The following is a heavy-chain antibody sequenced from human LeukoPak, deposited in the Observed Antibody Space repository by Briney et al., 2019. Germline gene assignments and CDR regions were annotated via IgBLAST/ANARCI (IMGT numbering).Heavy chain of an antibody. V-gene: IGHV4-39*01. CDR2: IYYSGSI. Sequence: PSETLSLTCIVSGDSISRNTYHWGWVRQPPGKGLEWIGTIYYSGSIYYNQSLRGRVALSVDTSKNQFSLKLTSVTAADTAVYYCGRLNTDWGFLSDSWGQGTLVTVSS. D-gene: IGHD7-27*01. J-gene: IGHJ4*02. CDR3: GRLNTDWGFLSDS. CDR1: GDSISRNTYH.